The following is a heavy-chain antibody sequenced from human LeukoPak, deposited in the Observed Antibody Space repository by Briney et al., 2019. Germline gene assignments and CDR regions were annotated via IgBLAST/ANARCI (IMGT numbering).Heavy chain of an antibody. CDR3: ARDRYCSSTSCASFDY. V-gene: IGHV1-18*01. CDR2: ISAYNGNT. CDR1: GYTFTSYG. J-gene: IGHJ4*02. Sequence: ASVKVSCKASGYTFTSYGISWVRQAPGQGLEWMGWISAYNGNTNYAQKLQGRVTMTTDTSTSTAYMELRSLRSDDTAVYYCARDRYCSSTSCASFDYWGQGTLVTVPS. D-gene: IGHD2-2*01.